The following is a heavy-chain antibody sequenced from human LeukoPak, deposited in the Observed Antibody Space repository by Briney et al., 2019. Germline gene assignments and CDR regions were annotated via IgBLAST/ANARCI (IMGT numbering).Heavy chain of an antibody. Sequence: ASVKVSCKVSGYSLTELSMDWVRQAPGKGLEWMGGFDVEDGETLYAQKLQGGVTLTEDTSTDTAYMELSSLRSEDTAVYFCARGVHNYGNFDFWGQGTLVTVSS. CDR1: GYSLTELS. CDR3: ARGVHNYGNFDF. CDR2: FDVEDGET. D-gene: IGHD5-18*01. J-gene: IGHJ4*02. V-gene: IGHV1-24*01.